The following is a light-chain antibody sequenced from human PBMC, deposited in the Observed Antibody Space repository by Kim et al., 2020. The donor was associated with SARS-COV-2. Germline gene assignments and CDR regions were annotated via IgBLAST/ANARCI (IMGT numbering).Light chain of an antibody. CDR3: QQYGSSPFT. V-gene: IGKV3-20*01. Sequence: SPGERATLSCRASQSVSSSYLAWYQQKPGQAPRLLIYGASSRATGIPDRFSGSGSGTDFTLTISRLGPEDFAVYYCQQYGSSPFTFGPGTKVDIK. CDR1: QSVSSSY. CDR2: GAS. J-gene: IGKJ3*01.